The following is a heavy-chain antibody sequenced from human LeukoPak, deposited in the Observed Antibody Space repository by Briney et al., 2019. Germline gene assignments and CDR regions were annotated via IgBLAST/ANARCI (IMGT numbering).Heavy chain of an antibody. CDR1: GFIVSSDY. V-gene: IGHV3-53*01. CDR2: IYSGGNT. J-gene: IGHJ4*02. CDR3: AKELITTLNLEPNYFDY. Sequence: GGSLRLSCAVSGFIVSSDYMSWVRQAPGKGLEWVSVIYSGGNTYYADSVKGRFTISRDNSKNTLYLQMNSLRAEDTAVYYCAKELITTLNLEPNYFDYWGQGTLVTVSS. D-gene: IGHD1-1*01.